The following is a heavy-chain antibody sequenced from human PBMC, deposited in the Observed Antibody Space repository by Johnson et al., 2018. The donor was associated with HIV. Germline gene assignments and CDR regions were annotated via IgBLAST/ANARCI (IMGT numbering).Heavy chain of an antibody. CDR3: AKDVGNYWPNAFDI. V-gene: IGHV3-30*18. D-gene: IGHD3-22*01. CDR2: ISYDGSNK. CDR1: GFTFSSYG. J-gene: IGHJ3*02. Sequence: QVQLVESGGGVVQPGRSLRLSCAASGFTFSSYGMHWVRQAPGKGLECVAVISYDGSNKYYADSVKGRFTISRDNSKNTLYLQMNSLRAEDTAVYYCAKDVGNYWPNAFDIWGQGTTVTVSS.